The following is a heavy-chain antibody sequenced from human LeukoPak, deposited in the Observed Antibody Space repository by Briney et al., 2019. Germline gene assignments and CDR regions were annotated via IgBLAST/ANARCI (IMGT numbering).Heavy chain of an antibody. Sequence: GGSLRLSCTVSGFTLSSYEMSWIRQAPGKGLEWASAISDSGNTYHADSVKGRFTISRDSSKNTLFLQMNRLRPEDAAVYYCAKAPVTTCRGAYCYPFDYWGQGTLVTVSS. CDR1: GFTLSSYE. CDR3: AKAPVTTCRGAYCYPFDY. D-gene: IGHD2-21*01. CDR2: ISDSGNT. J-gene: IGHJ4*02. V-gene: IGHV3-23*01.